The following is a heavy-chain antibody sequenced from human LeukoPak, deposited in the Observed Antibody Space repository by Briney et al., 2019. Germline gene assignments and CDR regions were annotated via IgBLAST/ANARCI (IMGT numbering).Heavy chain of an antibody. Sequence: GGSLRLSCAASGFTFSSYSMNWVHQAPGKGLEWVSSISSSSSYIYYADSVKGRFTISRDNAKNSLYLQMNSLRAEDTAVYYCARVVSGSGSYRAHYFDYWGQGTLVTVSS. CDR1: GFTFSSYS. CDR3: ARVVSGSGSYRAHYFDY. J-gene: IGHJ4*02. D-gene: IGHD3-10*01. CDR2: ISSSSSYI. V-gene: IGHV3-21*01.